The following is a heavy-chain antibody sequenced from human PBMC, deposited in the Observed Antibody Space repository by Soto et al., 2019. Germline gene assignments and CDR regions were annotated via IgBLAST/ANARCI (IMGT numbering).Heavy chain of an antibody. CDR3: ARDGNIAAAGMGFDY. D-gene: IGHD6-13*01. J-gene: IGHJ4*02. Sequence: ASVKVSCKASGSAFKSYDVHWVRQASGQGLEWLGWMNPNTGHSVPSWKFQGRVTLSSNASATTTFMELTNLRSDDTAVYWCARDGNIAAAGMGFDYWGQGTLVTVSS. CDR2: MNPNTGHS. V-gene: IGHV1-8*01. CDR1: GSAFKSYD.